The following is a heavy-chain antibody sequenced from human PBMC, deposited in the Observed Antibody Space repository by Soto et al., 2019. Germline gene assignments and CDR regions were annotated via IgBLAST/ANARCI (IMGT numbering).Heavy chain of an antibody. V-gene: IGHV4-4*02. CDR2: IYHSGST. D-gene: IGHD2-2*01. J-gene: IGHJ4*02. CDR1: GGSISSSNW. CDR3: AREGGYCSSTSCYATDY. Sequence: QVQLQESGPGLVKPSGTLSLTCAVSGGSISSSNWWRWVRQPPGEGLEWIGEIYHSGSTNYNPSLTSRVTRSVDKAKNQFSLKLSSVSAADTAVYYCAREGGYCSSTSCYATDYWGQGTLVTVSS.